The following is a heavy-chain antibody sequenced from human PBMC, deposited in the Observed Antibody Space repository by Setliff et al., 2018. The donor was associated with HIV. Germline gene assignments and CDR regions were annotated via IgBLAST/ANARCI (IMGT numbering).Heavy chain of an antibody. CDR3: ARGYGAAGGGY. J-gene: IGHJ4*02. V-gene: IGHV4-34*01. D-gene: IGHD6-25*01. Sequence: SETLSLTCAVCGESFSGHHYNWIRQPPGKGLEWIGKINQSGNINYNPFLKSRVPISVDTFWGSVTAADTAVYYCARGYGAAGGGYWGQGTLVTVSS. CDR2: INQSGNI. CDR1: GESFSGHH.